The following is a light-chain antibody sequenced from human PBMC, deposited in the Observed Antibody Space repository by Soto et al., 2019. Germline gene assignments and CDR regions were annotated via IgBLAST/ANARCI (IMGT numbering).Light chain of an antibody. V-gene: IGKV1-27*01. Sequence: DIQMTQAPSSLSASVGDRVTITCRARQGISNYLAWYQQQPGKVPKLLIYVASTLQSGVPSRFSGSGSGTDFTLTISSLQPEDVATYYCQKYNIAPWSFGQRTKVEIK. CDR2: VAS. J-gene: IGKJ1*01. CDR1: QGISNY. CDR3: QKYNIAPWS.